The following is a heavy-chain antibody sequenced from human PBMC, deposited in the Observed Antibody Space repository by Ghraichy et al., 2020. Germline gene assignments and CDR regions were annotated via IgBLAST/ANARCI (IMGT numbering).Heavy chain of an antibody. CDR1: GFTFSTYW. J-gene: IGHJ4*02. V-gene: IGHV3-74*01. D-gene: IGHD3-9*01. CDR3: ARDLTGFDY. Sequence: GGSLRLSCVVSGFTFSTYWMHWVRQAPGKGLVWVSRIKSDGTNTDYADSVKGRFTISRDNAKNTLYLQMNSLRVEDTAVYYCARDLTGFDYWGQGNLVTVSS. CDR2: IKSDGTNT.